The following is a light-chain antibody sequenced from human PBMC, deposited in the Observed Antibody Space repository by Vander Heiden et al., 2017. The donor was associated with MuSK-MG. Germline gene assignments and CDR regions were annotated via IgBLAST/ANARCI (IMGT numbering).Light chain of an antibody. CDR3: QQYGNSYA. CDR1: QSVTSSS. V-gene: IGKV3-20*01. J-gene: IGKJ3*01. CDR2: GAS. Sequence: EIVLTQSPGTLSLSPGERATLSCRASQSVTSSSLAWYQQKPGQAPRFLIYGASSRATGIPDRFSGSGSGTDFTLTISRLEPEDFAVYYCQQYGNSYAFGPGTKVDIK.